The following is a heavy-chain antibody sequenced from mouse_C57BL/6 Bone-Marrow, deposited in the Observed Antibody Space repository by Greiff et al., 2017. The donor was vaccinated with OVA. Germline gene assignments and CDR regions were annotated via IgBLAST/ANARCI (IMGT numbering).Heavy chain of an antibody. Sequence: QVQLQQSGAELVRPGAPVTLSCKASGYTFPDYEMHGVKQTPVHGLEWIGAIDPETGGNAYNQKFKGKAILTADTSSSSAYMELLSLTSEDSAVYYCTRGYSNDYAMDYWGQGTSVTVSS. CDR2: IDPETGGN. D-gene: IGHD2-5*01. CDR3: TRGYSNDYAMDY. V-gene: IGHV1-15*01. J-gene: IGHJ4*01. CDR1: GYTFPDYE.